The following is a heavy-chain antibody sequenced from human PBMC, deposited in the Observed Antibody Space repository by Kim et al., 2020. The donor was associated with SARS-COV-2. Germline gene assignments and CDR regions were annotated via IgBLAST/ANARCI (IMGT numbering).Heavy chain of an antibody. CDR2: ISYSGST. CDR1: GGSISSYY. Sequence: SETLSLTCTVSGGSISSYYWSWIRQPPGKGLEWIGCISYSGSTNYNPSLKSRVTISVDTSKNQFSLKVSSVTAADTVVYYCARGQWELQFRRSFWFDPWGQGAPVTVSS. J-gene: IGHJ5*02. D-gene: IGHD1-26*01. CDR3: ARGQWELQFRRSFWFDP. V-gene: IGHV4-59*13.